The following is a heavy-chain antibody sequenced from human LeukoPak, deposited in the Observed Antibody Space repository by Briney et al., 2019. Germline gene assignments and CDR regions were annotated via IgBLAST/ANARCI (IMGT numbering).Heavy chain of an antibody. CDR3: ATATTHSYGYGSIHYYYYMDV. CDR2: IRYDGSNK. Sequence: PGGSLRLSCAASGFTFSSYGMHWVRQAPGKGLEWVAFIRYDGSNKYYADSVKGRFTISRDNSKNTLYLQMNSLRAEDTAVYYCATATTHSYGYGSIHYYYYMDVWGKGTTVTISS. J-gene: IGHJ6*03. V-gene: IGHV3-30*02. D-gene: IGHD5-18*01. CDR1: GFTFSSYG.